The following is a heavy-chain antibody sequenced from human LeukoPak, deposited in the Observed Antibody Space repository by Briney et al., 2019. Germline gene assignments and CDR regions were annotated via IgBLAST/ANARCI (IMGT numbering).Heavy chain of an antibody. CDR1: GFTFSSYS. Sequence: GGSLRLSCAASGFTFSSYSMNWVRQAPGKGLEWVSSISSSSSYIYYADSVKGRFTISRDNAKNSLYLQMNSLRAEDTAVYYCARDPFTMVRGVIKPIFDYWGQGTLVTVSS. J-gene: IGHJ4*02. CDR3: ARDPFTMVRGVIKPIFDY. CDR2: ISSSSSYI. V-gene: IGHV3-21*01. D-gene: IGHD3-10*01.